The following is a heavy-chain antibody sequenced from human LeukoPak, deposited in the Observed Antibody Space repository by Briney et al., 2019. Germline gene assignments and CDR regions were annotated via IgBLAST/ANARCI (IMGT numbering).Heavy chain of an antibody. Sequence: SETLSLTCAVYGGSFSGYYWSWIRQPPKKGLEWIGEINHSESTNYNPSLKSRVTISVDTSKNQFSLKVRSVTAADTAVYYCARGRVGSYAYYYYYGMDVWGQGTTVTVSS. V-gene: IGHV4-34*01. CDR2: INHSEST. CDR1: GGSFSGYY. CDR3: ARGRVGSYAYYYYYGMDV. J-gene: IGHJ6*02. D-gene: IGHD2-8*01.